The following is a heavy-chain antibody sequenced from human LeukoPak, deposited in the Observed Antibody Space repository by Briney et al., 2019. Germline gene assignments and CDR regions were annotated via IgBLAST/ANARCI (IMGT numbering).Heavy chain of an antibody. CDR3: ARVEGSNTGYGPRAFDI. D-gene: IGHD1-1*01. J-gene: IGHJ3*02. Sequence: SETLSLTCSVSGGSISSGDYYWSWVRQSPEKGLEWIGYIYYNGDTDYNPSLKSRVTISRDTSKKEISLTLRPVTAADMAVYYCARVEGSNTGYGPRAFDIWGQGTMVTVSS. V-gene: IGHV4-30-4*01. CDR1: GGSISSGDYY. CDR2: IYYNGDT.